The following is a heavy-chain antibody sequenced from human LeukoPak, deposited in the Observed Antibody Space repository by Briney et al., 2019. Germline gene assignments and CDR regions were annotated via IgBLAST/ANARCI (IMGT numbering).Heavy chain of an antibody. D-gene: IGHD3-3*01. CDR3: ARSVTIFGVVIWDDAFDI. J-gene: IGHJ3*02. V-gene: IGHV1-2*02. Sequence: ASVKVSCKASGYTFTGYYMHWVRQAPGQGLEWMGWINLNSGGTNYAQKFQGRVTMTRDTSISTAYMELSRLRSDDTAVYYCARSVTIFGVVIWDDAFDIWGQGTMVTVSS. CDR2: INLNSGGT. CDR1: GYTFTGYY.